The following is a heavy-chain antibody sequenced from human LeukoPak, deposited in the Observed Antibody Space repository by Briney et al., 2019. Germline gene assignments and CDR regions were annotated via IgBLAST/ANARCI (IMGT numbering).Heavy chain of an antibody. CDR3: ARDYGDGDYPDAFDI. V-gene: IGHV1-18*01. D-gene: IGHD4-17*01. J-gene: IGHJ3*02. Sequence: ASVKVSCKASGYTFTCYGISWVRQAPGQGLEWMGWISAYNGNTNYAQKLQGRVTMTTDTSTSTAYMELRSLRSDDTAVYYCARDYGDGDYPDAFDIWGQGTMVTVSS. CDR1: GYTFTCYG. CDR2: ISAYNGNT.